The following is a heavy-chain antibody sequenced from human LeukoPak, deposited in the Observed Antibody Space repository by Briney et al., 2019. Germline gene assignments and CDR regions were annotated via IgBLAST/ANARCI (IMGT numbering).Heavy chain of an antibody. D-gene: IGHD3-22*01. CDR3: AGGVTDDSSGYYYPGFDY. CDR1: GGSISSGGYY. J-gene: IGHJ4*02. CDR2: IYYSGST. Sequence: SETLSLTCTVSGGSISSGGYYWSWIRQHPGKGLEWIGYIYYSGSTYYNPSLKSRVTISVDTSKNQFSLKLSSVTAADTAVYYCAGGVTDDSSGYYYPGFDYWGQGTLVTVSS. V-gene: IGHV4-31*03.